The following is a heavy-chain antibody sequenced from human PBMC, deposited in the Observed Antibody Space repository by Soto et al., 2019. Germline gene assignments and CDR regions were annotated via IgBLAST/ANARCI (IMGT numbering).Heavy chain of an antibody. CDR2: LWYDGSRE. D-gene: IGHD2-2*02. CDR3: ARVLRFDTWYFDY. Sequence: QVQLVESGGGVVQPGRSLRLSCAASGFSVNTHVIHWIRQAPGKGLEWVAVLWYDGSREYYADSVKGRFTISRDNSKNMMYLQMDNLRVEDTAVYYCARVLRFDTWYFDYWGQGTLATVSS. J-gene: IGHJ4*02. V-gene: IGHV3-33*01. CDR1: GFSVNTHV.